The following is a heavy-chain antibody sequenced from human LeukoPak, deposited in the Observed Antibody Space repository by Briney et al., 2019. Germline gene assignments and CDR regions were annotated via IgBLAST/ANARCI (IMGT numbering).Heavy chain of an antibody. CDR2: ISAYNGNT. V-gene: IGHV1-18*01. Sequence: RASVKVSCKASGYTFTSYGISWVRQAPGQGLEWMGWISAYNGNTNYAQKLQGRVTMTTDTSTSTAYMELRSLRSDDTAVYYCARCRSSRDGYNFRPYTPPDFDYWGQGTLVTVSS. CDR3: ARCRSSRDGYNFRPYTPPDFDY. D-gene: IGHD5-24*01. CDR1: GYTFTSYG. J-gene: IGHJ4*02.